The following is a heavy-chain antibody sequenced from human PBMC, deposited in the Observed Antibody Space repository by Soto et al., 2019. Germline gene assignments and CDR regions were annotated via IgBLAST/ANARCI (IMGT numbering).Heavy chain of an antibody. CDR3: ARDGSALNYYYYGMDV. J-gene: IGHJ6*02. Sequence: ASVKVSCKASGYTFTSYAMHWVRQAPGQRLEWMGWINAGNGNTKYSQKFQGRVTITRDTSASTAYMELSSLRSEDTAVYYCARDGSALNYYYYGMDVWGQGTTVTVSS. D-gene: IGHD2-15*01. CDR1: GYTFTSYA. V-gene: IGHV1-3*01. CDR2: INAGNGNT.